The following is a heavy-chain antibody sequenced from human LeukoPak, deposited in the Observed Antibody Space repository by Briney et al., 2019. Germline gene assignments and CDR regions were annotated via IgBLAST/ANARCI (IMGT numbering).Heavy chain of an antibody. CDR1: GFTFRTYG. Sequence: GGSLRLSCAASGFTFRTYGMNWVRQAPGKGLEWVSYISSSSSTIYYADSVKGRFTISRDNAKNSLYLQMNSLRAEDTAVYYCARVGYDYVWGSYRLLDYWGQGTLVTVSS. CDR2: ISSSSSTI. J-gene: IGHJ4*02. CDR3: ARVGYDYVWGSYRLLDY. V-gene: IGHV3-48*04. D-gene: IGHD3-16*02.